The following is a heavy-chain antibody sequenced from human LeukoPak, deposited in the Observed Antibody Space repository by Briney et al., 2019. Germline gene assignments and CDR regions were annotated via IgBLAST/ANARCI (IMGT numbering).Heavy chain of an antibody. CDR1: GDSVSSNSVV. V-gene: IGHV6-1*01. J-gene: IGHJ4*02. D-gene: IGHD3-22*01. CDR2: TYYRPKWYN. CDR3: ARDGGYRIDY. Sequence: SQTLSLTCAISGDSVSSNSVVWYWIRQSPSRGLEWLGRTYYRPKWYNDYAVAVKNRIAINPDTSRNQFSLQLNPVTPEDTALYYCARDGGYRIDYWGQGILVTVSS.